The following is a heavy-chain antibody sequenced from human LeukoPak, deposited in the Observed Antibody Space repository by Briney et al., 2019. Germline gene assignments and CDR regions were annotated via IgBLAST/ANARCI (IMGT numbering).Heavy chain of an antibody. J-gene: IGHJ5*02. CDR3: ARNEQDWFDP. D-gene: IGHD1-1*01. Sequence: SETLPLTCTVSGGSISSYYWSWIRQPPGKGLEWIGYIYYSGSTNYNPSLKSRVTISVDTSKNQFSLKLSSVTAADTAVYYCARNEQDWFDPWGQGTLVTVSS. CDR1: GGSISSYY. V-gene: IGHV4-59*01. CDR2: IYYSGST.